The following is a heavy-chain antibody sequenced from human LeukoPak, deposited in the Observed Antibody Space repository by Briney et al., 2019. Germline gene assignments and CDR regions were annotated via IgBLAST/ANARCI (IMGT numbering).Heavy chain of an antibody. D-gene: IGHD2-2*02. J-gene: IGHJ4*02. CDR2: ISSSSSTI. V-gene: IGHV3-48*01. CDR1: GFTFSSYS. CDR3: ARLVPAAIPDY. Sequence: PGGSLRLSCAASGFTFSSYSMNWVRQAPGKGLEWVSYISSSSSTIYYADSVKGRFTISRDNAKNSLYLQMNSLRAEDTAVYYCARLVPAAIPDYWGQGTLVTVSS.